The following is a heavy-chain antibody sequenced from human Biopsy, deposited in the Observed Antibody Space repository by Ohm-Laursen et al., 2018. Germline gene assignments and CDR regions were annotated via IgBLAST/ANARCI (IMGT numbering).Heavy chain of an antibody. CDR1: GGSISNNNYY. CDR3: ARDYDTSGYYYVS. CDR2: IFYRGST. J-gene: IGHJ5*02. V-gene: IGHV4-39*01. D-gene: IGHD3-22*01. Sequence: SETLSLTCPVSGGSISNNNYYWGWIRQPPGKGLEWIGSIFYRGSTHYKPSLMSRVNISVDTSKNQFSLKLNSVTAADTAVYYCARDYDTSGYYYVSWGQGTLVTVSS.